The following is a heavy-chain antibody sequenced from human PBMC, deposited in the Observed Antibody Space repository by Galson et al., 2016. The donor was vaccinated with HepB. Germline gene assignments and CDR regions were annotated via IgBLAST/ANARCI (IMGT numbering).Heavy chain of an antibody. Sequence: SLRLSCAASGFPFRSYWMHWVRQSPAKGLVWVARINSDGSRTRFADSVKGRFTISRDNAKNTLYLQMNSLRAEDTAVYYCERDKEGVVGATFYGMDVWGQGTTVTVSS. J-gene: IGHJ6*02. D-gene: IGHD1-26*01. CDR2: INSDGSRT. CDR1: GFPFRSYW. CDR3: ERDKEGVVGATFYGMDV. V-gene: IGHV3-74*01.